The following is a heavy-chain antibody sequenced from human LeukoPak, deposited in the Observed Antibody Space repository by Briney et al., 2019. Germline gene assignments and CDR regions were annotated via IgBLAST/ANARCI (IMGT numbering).Heavy chain of an antibody. V-gene: IGHV3-23*01. D-gene: IGHD1/OR15-1a*01. CDR2: ISGSGGNT. CDR3: GKNKWNSYASFEY. CDR1: GFTFSSYA. Sequence: GGSLRLSCAASGFTFSSYATGWVCQVPGKGLEWVSSISGSGGNTYYADSVKGRFTISRDNPKNTLYLQMNSLRDEDTAVYYCGKNKWNSYASFEYWGQGTLVTVSS. J-gene: IGHJ4*02.